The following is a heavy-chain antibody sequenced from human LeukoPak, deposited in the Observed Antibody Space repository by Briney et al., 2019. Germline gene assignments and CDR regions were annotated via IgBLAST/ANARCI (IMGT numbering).Heavy chain of an antibody. CDR1: GYSISSGYY. CDR2: IYHSGST. V-gene: IGHV4-38-2*02. CDR3: ARSSNYYDILTGYFDY. Sequence: SETLSLTCTVSGYSISSGYYWGWIRQPPGKGLEWIGSIYHSGSTYYNPSLKSRVTISVDTSKNQFSLKLSSVTAADTAVYYCARSSNYYDILTGYFDYWGQGTLVTVSS. J-gene: IGHJ4*02. D-gene: IGHD3-9*01.